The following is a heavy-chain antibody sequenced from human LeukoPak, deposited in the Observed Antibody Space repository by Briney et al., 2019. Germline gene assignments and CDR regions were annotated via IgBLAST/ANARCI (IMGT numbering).Heavy chain of an antibody. Sequence: GGSLRLSCAASGFTFSNYAMSWVRQAPGKGLEWVSAISGSGGSTYYADSVKGRFTISRDNSKNTLYLQMNSLRAEDTAVYYCAKDEGYCSSTSCYTGDYWGQGTLVTVSS. D-gene: IGHD2-2*02. CDR3: AKDEGYCSSTSCYTGDY. CDR2: ISGSGGST. CDR1: GFTFSNYA. V-gene: IGHV3-23*01. J-gene: IGHJ4*02.